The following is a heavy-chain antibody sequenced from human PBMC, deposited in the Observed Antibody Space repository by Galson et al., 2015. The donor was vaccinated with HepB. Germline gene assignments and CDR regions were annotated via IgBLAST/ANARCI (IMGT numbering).Heavy chain of an antibody. CDR1: GFTFSSYA. Sequence: SLRLSCAASGFTFSSYAMSWVRQAPGKGLEWVSAISGSGGSTYYADSVKGRFTISRDNSKNTLYLQMNSLRAEDTAVYYCAKVATGYSSSWAPLDYWGQGTLVTVSS. CDR2: ISGSGGST. V-gene: IGHV3-23*01. D-gene: IGHD6-13*01. CDR3: AKVATGYSSSWAPLDY. J-gene: IGHJ4*02.